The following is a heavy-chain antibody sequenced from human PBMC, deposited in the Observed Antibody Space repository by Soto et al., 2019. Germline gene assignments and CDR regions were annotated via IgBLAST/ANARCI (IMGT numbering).Heavy chain of an antibody. D-gene: IGHD2-8*01. CDR2: ISSSSSYI. J-gene: IGHJ4*02. V-gene: IGHV3-21*01. CDR3: ARDGRGELMVYAISDDY. CDR1: GFTFSSYS. Sequence: EVQLVESGGGLVQPGGSLRLSCAASGFTFSSYSMNWVRQAPGKGLEWVSSISSSSSYIYYADSVKGRFTISRDNAKNSLYLQMNSLRAEDTAVYYCARDGRGELMVYAISDDYWGQGTLVTVSS.